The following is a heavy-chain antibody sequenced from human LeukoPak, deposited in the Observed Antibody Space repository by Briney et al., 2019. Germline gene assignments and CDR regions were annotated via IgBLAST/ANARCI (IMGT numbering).Heavy chain of an antibody. D-gene: IGHD1-26*01. CDR1: GFTFSSYV. Sequence: GGSLRLSCAASGFTFSSYVMSWVRQAPGKGLEWVSTISGSGGSTYYADSVKGRFTIFRDNSKNTLYLQMNSLRAEDTAVYYCAKDGAWELMLSDAFDIWGQGTMVTVSS. V-gene: IGHV3-23*01. J-gene: IGHJ3*02. CDR2: ISGSGGST. CDR3: AKDGAWELMLSDAFDI.